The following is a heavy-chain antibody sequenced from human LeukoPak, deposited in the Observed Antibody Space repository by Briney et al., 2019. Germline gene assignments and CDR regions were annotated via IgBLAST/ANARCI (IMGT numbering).Heavy chain of an antibody. J-gene: IGHJ4*02. CDR1: GFTFSDYY. CDR2: RSSSGNTI. V-gene: IGHV3-11*04. Sequence: GGSLRLPCAASGFTFSDYYMNWIRQAPGKGLEWISYRSSSGNTIYYADSVKGRFTISRDNAKNLLYPKMDSLRVEDTAVYYCAREDRWNSFDFCGRGTLVTVSS. D-gene: IGHD1/OR15-1a*01. CDR3: AREDRWNSFDF.